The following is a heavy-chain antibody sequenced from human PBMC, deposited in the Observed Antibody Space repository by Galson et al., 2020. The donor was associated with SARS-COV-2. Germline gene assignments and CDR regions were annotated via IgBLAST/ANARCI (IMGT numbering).Heavy chain of an antibody. D-gene: IGHD5-12*01. CDR3: AHWLPPYFDY. CDR2: IYWDNDK. Sequence: VSGPTLVKPTQTLTLTCTFSGFSLSTGGMGVGWIRQAPGKALQWLALIYWDNDKRYSPSLKSRVTITMDTSKNQVVLTMTNMDPVDTATYYCAHWLPPYFDYWGQGTLVTVSS. J-gene: IGHJ4*02. CDR1: GFSLSTGGMG. V-gene: IGHV2-5*02.